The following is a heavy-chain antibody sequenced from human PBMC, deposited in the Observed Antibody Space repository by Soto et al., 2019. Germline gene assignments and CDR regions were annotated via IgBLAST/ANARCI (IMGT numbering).Heavy chain of an antibody. D-gene: IGHD4-17*01. V-gene: IGHV1-2*04. CDR2: INPNRGGT. Sequence: QVQLVQSGAEVKKPGASVKVSCKASGYTFTGYYMHWVRQAPGQGLEWMGWINPNRGGTNYAQKFQGWVTMTRDTSSSTAYMELSRLRSDDTAVYYCARDSSDYGDYVFDPWGQGTLVTVSS. CDR1: GYTFTGYY. CDR3: ARDSSDYGDYVFDP. J-gene: IGHJ5*02.